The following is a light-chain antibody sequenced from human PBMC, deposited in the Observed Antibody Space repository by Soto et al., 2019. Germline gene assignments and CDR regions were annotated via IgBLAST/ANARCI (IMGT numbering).Light chain of an antibody. CDR3: QQCYSVS. CDR1: QSISGW. V-gene: IGKV1-5*01. J-gene: IGKJ4*01. CDR2: DAS. Sequence: DIQMTQSPSTLSASVGDRVTITCRASQSISGWLAWYQQKPGKAPRLLIYDASSLESGVPSRFSGSGSGTEFTLTINSLQPDDSATYYCQQCYSVSFGGGTKVDIK.